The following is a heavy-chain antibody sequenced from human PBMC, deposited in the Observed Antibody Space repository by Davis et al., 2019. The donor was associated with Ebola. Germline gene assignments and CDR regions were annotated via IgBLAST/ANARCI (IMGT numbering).Heavy chain of an antibody. D-gene: IGHD2-15*01. Sequence: ASVKVSCKASGYTFTSYGITWVRQAPGQGLEWMGWINPHNGNTNYAQNVQGRVTMTTDTSTSTAYMELSSLRSEDTAVYYCARARVVVAAIVYYYYGMDVWGKGTTVTVSS. J-gene: IGHJ6*04. CDR2: INPHNGNT. V-gene: IGHV1-18*04. CDR1: GYTFTSYG. CDR3: ARARVVVAAIVYYYYGMDV.